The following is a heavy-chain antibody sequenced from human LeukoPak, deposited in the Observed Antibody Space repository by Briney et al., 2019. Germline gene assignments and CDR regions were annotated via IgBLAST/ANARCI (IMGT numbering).Heavy chain of an antibody. D-gene: IGHD3-22*01. CDR2: IYSGGST. CDR3: ARVTIWSLYYYDNSGPVAFDI. V-gene: IGHV3-53*01. CDR1: GFTVSSNY. J-gene: IGHJ3*02. Sequence: GGSLRLSCAASGFTVSSNYMSWVRQAPGKGLEWVSVIYSGGSTYYAASVKGRFTISGDNSKNMLYLQMNSLRAEDTAVDYCARVTIWSLYYYDNSGPVAFDIWGQGTMVTVSS.